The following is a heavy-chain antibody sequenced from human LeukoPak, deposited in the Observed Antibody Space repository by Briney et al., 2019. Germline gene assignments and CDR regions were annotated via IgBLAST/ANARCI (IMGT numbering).Heavy chain of an antibody. CDR3: AXXXXDSSGSAGY. Sequence: ASVKVSCKASGYTFTGYYMHWVRQAPGQGLEWMGWINPNSGGTNYAQKFQGRVTMTRDTSISTAYMELSRLRSDDTAVYYCAXXXXDSSGSAGYWGQGTLVTVS. CDR2: INPNSGGT. V-gene: IGHV1-2*02. J-gene: IGHJ4*02. CDR1: GYTFTGYY. D-gene: IGHD3-22*01.